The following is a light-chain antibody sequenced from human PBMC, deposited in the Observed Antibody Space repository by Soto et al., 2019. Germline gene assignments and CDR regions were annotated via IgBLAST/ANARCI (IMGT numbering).Light chain of an antibody. CDR1: SSNIGNSY. J-gene: IGLJ2*01. V-gene: IGLV1-51*01. Sequence: QSVLTQPPSVSAAPGQKVTISCSGSSSNIGNSYVSWYQQLPGAAPKLLIYDNNKRPSGIPDRFSGSKSGTLATLGITGLQTGDEADYYCGTWDTSLGAVVFGGGTKLTVL. CDR2: DNN. CDR3: GTWDTSLGAVV.